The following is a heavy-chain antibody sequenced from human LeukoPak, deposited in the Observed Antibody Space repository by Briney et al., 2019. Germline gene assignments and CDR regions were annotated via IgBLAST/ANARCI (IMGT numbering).Heavy chain of an antibody. Sequence: SVKVSCKASGGTFSSYAISWVRQAPGQGLEWMGRIIPILGIANYAQKFQGRVTITADKSTSTAYMELSSLRSEDTAVYYCARWMGHYYNEDRETDYWGQGTLVTVSS. CDR1: GGTFSSYA. J-gene: IGHJ4*02. CDR3: ARWMGHYYNEDRETDY. V-gene: IGHV1-69*04. D-gene: IGHD3-10*01. CDR2: IIPILGIA.